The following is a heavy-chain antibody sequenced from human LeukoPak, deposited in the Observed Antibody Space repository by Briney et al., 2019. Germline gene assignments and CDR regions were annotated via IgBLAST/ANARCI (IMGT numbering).Heavy chain of an antibody. V-gene: IGHV3-64*02. Sequence: GGSLRLSCAASGFTFSNYAMNWVRQAPGKGLEVLSAISGNGGNAFYADSVRGRFTISRDNSKNILYLQMGSLRAEDMAVYYCARDQGYSRDGYYYGMDVWGQGTTVTVSS. CDR3: ARDQGYSRDGYYYGMDV. CDR2: ISGNGGNA. CDR1: GFTFSNYA. D-gene: IGHD5-18*01. J-gene: IGHJ6*02.